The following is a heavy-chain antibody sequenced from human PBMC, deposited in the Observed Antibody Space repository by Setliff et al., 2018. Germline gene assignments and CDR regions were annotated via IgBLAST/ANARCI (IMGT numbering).Heavy chain of an antibody. J-gene: IGHJ4*02. CDR3: AGPNHFDY. CDR1: GGSFSSYY. Sequence: PSETLSLTCAVYGGSFSSYYWSWIRQPPGKGLEWIGEINYRGSTNYNPSLKSRLTISVDTSKNQFFLKLSSVTAADTAMYYCAGPNHFDYWGQGTQVTVSS. V-gene: IGHV4-34*01. CDR2: INYRGST.